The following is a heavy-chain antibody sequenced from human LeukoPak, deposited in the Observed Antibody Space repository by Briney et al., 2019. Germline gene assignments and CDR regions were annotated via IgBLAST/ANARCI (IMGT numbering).Heavy chain of an antibody. D-gene: IGHD3-10*01. CDR1: GFIFSSYA. Sequence: GGSLRLSCAASGFIFSSYAMSWVRQAPGKGLEWVSYISSSSSTIYYADSVKGRFTISRDNAKNSLYLQMNSLRAEDTAVYYCARRPSMVRGAQTVFDYWGQGTLVTVSS. CDR2: ISSSSSTI. V-gene: IGHV3-48*04. J-gene: IGHJ4*02. CDR3: ARRPSMVRGAQTVFDY.